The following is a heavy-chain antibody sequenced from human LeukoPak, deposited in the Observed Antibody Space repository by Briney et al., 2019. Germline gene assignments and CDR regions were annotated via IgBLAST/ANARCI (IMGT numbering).Heavy chain of an antibody. V-gene: IGHV3-21*01. D-gene: IGHD3-16*02. CDR3: ARAIPISYYDYVWGSYRAGIDY. CDR2: ISSSSSYI. J-gene: IGHJ4*02. CDR1: GFTFSSYS. Sequence: AGGSLRLSCAASGFTFSSYSMNWVRRAPGKGLEWVSSISSSSSYIYYADSVKGRFTISRDNAKNSLYLQMNSLRAEDTAVYYCARAIPISYYDYVWGSYRAGIDYWGQGTLVTVSS.